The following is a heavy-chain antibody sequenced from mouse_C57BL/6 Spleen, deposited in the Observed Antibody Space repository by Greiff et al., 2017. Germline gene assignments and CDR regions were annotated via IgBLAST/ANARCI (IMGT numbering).Heavy chain of an antibody. CDR2: IRLKSDNYAT. Sequence: EVQGVESGGGLVQPGGSMKLSCVASGFTFSNYWMNWVRQSPEKGLEWVAQIRLKSDNYATHYAESVKGRFTISRDDSKSSVYLQMNNLRAEDTGIYYCTAEVSFYAMDYWGQGTSVTVSS. V-gene: IGHV6-3*01. CDR1: GFTFSNYW. CDR3: TAEVSFYAMDY. D-gene: IGHD2-12*01. J-gene: IGHJ4*01.